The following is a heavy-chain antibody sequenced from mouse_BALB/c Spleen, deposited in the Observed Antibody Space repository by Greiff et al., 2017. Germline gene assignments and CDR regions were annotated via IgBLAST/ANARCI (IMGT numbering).Heavy chain of an antibody. CDR2: ISSGSSTI. V-gene: IGHV5-17*02. CDR1: GFTFSSFG. D-gene: IGHD2-4*01. Sequence: EVKVEESGGGLVQPGGSLKLSCAASGFTFSSFGMHWVRQAPEKGLEWVAYISSGSSTIYYGDTVKGRFTISRDNPKNTLFLQMTSLRSEDTAMYYCARTDYDYAWFAYWGQGTLVTVSA. J-gene: IGHJ3*01. CDR3: ARTDYDYAWFAY.